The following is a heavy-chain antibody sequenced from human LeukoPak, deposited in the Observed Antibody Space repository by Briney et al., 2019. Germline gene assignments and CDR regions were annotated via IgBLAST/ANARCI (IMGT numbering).Heavy chain of an antibody. CDR2: MNPNSGNT. D-gene: IGHD3-3*01. V-gene: IGHV1-8*03. CDR3: ARASVLEWSLYYYYYYMDV. CDR1: GYTFTSYG. Sequence: ASVKVSCKASGYTFTSYGISWVRQAPGQGLEWMGWMNPNSGNTGYAQKFQGRVTITRNTSISTAYMELSSLRSEDTAVYYCARASVLEWSLYYYYYYMDVWGKGTTVTVSS. J-gene: IGHJ6*03.